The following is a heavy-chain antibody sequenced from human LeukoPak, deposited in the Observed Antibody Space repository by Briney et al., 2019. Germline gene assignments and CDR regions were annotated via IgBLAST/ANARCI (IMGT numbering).Heavy chain of an antibody. D-gene: IGHD3-10*01. V-gene: IGHV1-69*15. J-gene: IGHJ4*02. CDR3: ARDKGRYFGSKTYYNDFFDY. Sequence: SVKVSCKTSGGTFSNYAISWVRQAPGHGLEWMGRIIPIFGTANYAQKFQGRVTIIADQSSSTAYMELSSLRSEDTAMYSCARDKGRYFGSKTYYNDFFDYWGQGTLVTVSS. CDR2: IIPIFGTA. CDR1: GGTFSNYA.